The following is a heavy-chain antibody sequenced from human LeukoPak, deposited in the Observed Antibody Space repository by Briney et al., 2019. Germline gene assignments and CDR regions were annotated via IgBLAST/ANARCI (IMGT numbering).Heavy chain of an antibody. CDR2: ISYDGSNK. V-gene: IGHV3-30-3*01. J-gene: IGHJ4*02. CDR3: AREARDGYVDY. Sequence: GGSLRLSCAASGFTFSSYAMHWVRQAPGKGLKWVAVISYDGSNKYYADSVKGRFTNSRDNSKNTLYLQMNSLRAEDTAVYYCAREARDGYVDYWGQGTLVTVSS. D-gene: IGHD5-24*01. CDR1: GFTFSSYA.